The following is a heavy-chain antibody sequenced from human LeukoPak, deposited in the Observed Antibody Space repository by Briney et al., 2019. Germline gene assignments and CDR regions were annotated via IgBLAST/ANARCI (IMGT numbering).Heavy chain of an antibody. CDR2: ISSGSGTI. J-gene: IGHJ4*02. D-gene: IGHD3-10*01. Sequence: GGSLRLSCAASGFIFSSYSMNWGRQAPGGGLEWLSYISSGSGTIYYADSVKGRFTISRDNAKNSVYLQMNSLRDEDTAVYYCARGGNIDFWGQGTLVTVSS. V-gene: IGHV3-48*02. CDR1: GFIFSSYS. CDR3: ARGGNIDF.